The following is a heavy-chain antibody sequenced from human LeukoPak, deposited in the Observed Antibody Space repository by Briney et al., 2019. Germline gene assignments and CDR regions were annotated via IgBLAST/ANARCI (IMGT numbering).Heavy chain of an antibody. Sequence: SETLSLTCTVSGGSLSSFYWSWIRQPAGKGLEWIGHIHTSGGTNYNPSLKSRVTMSVASSKNQFSLKLSSMTAADTAVYYCARDGYSYGFAYWGQGTLATVSS. J-gene: IGHJ4*02. V-gene: IGHV4-4*07. CDR1: GGSLSSFY. CDR3: ARDGYSYGFAY. CDR2: IHTSGGT. D-gene: IGHD5-18*01.